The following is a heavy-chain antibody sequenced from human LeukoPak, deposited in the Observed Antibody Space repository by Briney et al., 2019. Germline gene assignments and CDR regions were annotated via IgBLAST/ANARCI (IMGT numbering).Heavy chain of an antibody. CDR2: IYTRST. J-gene: IGHJ5*02. CDR1: GGSISSYY. Sequence: PSGTLSLTCTVSGGSISSYYWSWIRQPAAKGLEWIGRIYTRSTNYNPSLKGRVTISVDKSKNQFSLKLTSMTAADTAVYYCARSLSGSYYGGDWFDPWGQGTLVTVSS. V-gene: IGHV4-4*07. D-gene: IGHD1-26*01. CDR3: ARSLSGSYYGGDWFDP.